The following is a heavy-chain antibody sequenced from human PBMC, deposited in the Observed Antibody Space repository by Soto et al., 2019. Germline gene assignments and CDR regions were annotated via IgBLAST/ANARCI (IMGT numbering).Heavy chain of an antibody. CDR2: IIPIFGTA. V-gene: IGHV1-69*06. Sequence: GASVKVSCKASGGTFSSYAISWVRQAPGQGLEWMGGIIPIFGTANYAQKFQGRVTITADKSTSTAYMELNSLRSEDTAVYYCAYSRFLEWSLYGMDVWGQGTTVTVSS. CDR1: GGTFSSYA. J-gene: IGHJ6*02. D-gene: IGHD3-3*01. CDR3: AYSRFLEWSLYGMDV.